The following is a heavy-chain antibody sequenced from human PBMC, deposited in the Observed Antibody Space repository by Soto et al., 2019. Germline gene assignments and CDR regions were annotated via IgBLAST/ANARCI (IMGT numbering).Heavy chain of an antibody. J-gene: IGHJ4*02. Sequence: SETLSLTCTVCGGSISSYCWSWIRQPPGKGLEWIGYIYYSGSTNYNPSLKSRVTISVDTSKNQFSLKLSSVTAADTAVYYCERGARDGYNYDFWVYWGQGTLVTVSS. CDR1: GGSISSYC. CDR3: ERGARDGYNYDFWVY. CDR2: IYYSGST. V-gene: IGHV4-59*01. D-gene: IGHD3-3*01.